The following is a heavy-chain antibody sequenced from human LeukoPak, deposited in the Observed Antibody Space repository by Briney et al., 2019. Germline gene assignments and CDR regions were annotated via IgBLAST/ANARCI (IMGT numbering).Heavy chain of an antibody. CDR3: AIIPWPPYCSSTSCYTMGNY. J-gene: IGHJ4*02. Sequence: GGSLRLSCAASGFTFSSFWMHWVRQAPGKGLVWVSRINTDGSSTNFADSVKGRFTISRDNAKNTLYLQMNSLRAEDTAVYYCAIIPWPPYCSSTSCYTMGNYWGQGTLVTVPS. V-gene: IGHV3-74*01. CDR2: INTDGSST. D-gene: IGHD2-2*02. CDR1: GFTFSSFW.